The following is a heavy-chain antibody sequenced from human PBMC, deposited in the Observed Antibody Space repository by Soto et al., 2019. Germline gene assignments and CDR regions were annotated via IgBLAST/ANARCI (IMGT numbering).Heavy chain of an antibody. D-gene: IGHD5-12*01. J-gene: IGHJ4*02. CDR3: AKGRDGYVWYYFDY. V-gene: IGHV3-23*01. CDR2: ISGSGGST. Sequence: LRLSCAASGFTFISYAISWVRQAPGKGLEWVSAISGSGGSTYYADSVKGRFTISRDNSKNTLYLQMNSLRAEDTAVYYCAKGRDGYVWYYFDYWGQGTLVTVSS. CDR1: GFTFISYA.